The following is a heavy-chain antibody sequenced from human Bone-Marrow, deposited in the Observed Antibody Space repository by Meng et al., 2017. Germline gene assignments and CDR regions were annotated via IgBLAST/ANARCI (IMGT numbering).Heavy chain of an antibody. CDR3: GRDQGRELINH. V-gene: IGHV4-4*02. CDR2: VYHRGDT. CDR1: GDSISSDIW. J-gene: IGHJ4*02. D-gene: IGHD1-7*01. Sequence: VQLQQWGAGLLKPSGTLSLTCTVSGDSISSDIWWSWGRQPPGKGVGWIGEVYHRGDTNYNPSLKSRVDISVDKSKNQFYLSLFSVTAADTAVYYCGRDQGRELINHWGQGTLVTVSS.